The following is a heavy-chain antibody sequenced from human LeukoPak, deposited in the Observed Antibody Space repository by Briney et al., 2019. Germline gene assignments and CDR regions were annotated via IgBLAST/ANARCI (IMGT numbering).Heavy chain of an antibody. V-gene: IGHV2-70*11. D-gene: IGHD3-22*01. CDR1: GFSLSTGGMC. Sequence: SGPALVKPTQTLTLTCTFSGFSLSTGGMCVSWVRQPPGKALEWLARIDWDDDKYYNTSLRTRLTISKGTSENQVVLTMTNMDPVDTATYYCARTGSNGYYPDYWGQGTLVTVSS. CDR3: ARTGSNGYYPDY. CDR2: IDWDDDK. J-gene: IGHJ4*02.